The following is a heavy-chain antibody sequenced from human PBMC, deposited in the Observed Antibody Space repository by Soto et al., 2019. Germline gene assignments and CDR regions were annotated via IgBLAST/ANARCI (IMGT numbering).Heavy chain of an antibody. CDR1: GGTFSSYA. D-gene: IGHD2-2*01. CDR3: ARTLKGYCSSTSCYSWFDP. Sequence: QVQLVQSGAEVKKPGSSVKVSCKASGGTFSSYAISWVRQAPGQGLEWMGGIIPIFGTANYAQKFQGRVTITADESTSTAYMELSSLRSEDTAVYYCARTLKGYCSSTSCYSWFDPWGQGTLDTVSS. CDR2: IIPIFGTA. J-gene: IGHJ5*02. V-gene: IGHV1-69*01.